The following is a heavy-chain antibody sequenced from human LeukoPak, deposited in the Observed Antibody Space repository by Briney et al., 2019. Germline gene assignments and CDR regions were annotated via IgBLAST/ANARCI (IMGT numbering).Heavy chain of an antibody. J-gene: IGHJ4*02. Sequence: GESLKISCKGSGYSFTSYWIGWVRQMPGKGLEWMGIIYPGDSDTRYGPSFQGQVTISADKSISTAYLQWSSLKASDTAMYYCARLYGSGWYSEAFDYWGQGTLVTVSS. V-gene: IGHV5-51*01. CDR3: ARLYGSGWYSEAFDY. D-gene: IGHD6-19*01. CDR2: IYPGDSDT. CDR1: GYSFTSYW.